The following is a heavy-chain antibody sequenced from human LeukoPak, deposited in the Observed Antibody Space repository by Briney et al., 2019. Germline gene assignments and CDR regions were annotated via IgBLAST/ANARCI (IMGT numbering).Heavy chain of an antibody. CDR2: MNPNSGNT. CDR3: ARDYCSSTSCLFDP. CDR1: GYTFTSYD. D-gene: IGHD2-2*01. Sequence: ASVKVSCKASGYTFTSYDINWVRQATGQGLEWMGWMNPNSGNTGYAQKFQGRVTMTRNTSISTAYMELSSLRSEDTAVYYCARDYCSSTSCLFDPWGQGTLVTISS. J-gene: IGHJ5*02. V-gene: IGHV1-8*01.